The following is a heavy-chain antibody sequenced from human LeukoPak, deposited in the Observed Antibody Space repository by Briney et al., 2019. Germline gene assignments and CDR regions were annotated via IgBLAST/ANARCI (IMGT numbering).Heavy chain of an antibody. CDR1: GFTVSSNH. D-gene: IGHD2-15*01. CDR3: AKVPDCSGGSCYFMPGGWFDP. V-gene: IGHV3-53*01. Sequence: PGGSLRLSCAASGFTVSSNHMSWVRQAPGKGLEWVSVMYGGGTTNQADSVKGRFTISRDNSKNTLYLQMNSLRAEDTAVYYCAKVPDCSGGSCYFMPGGWFDPWGQGTLVTVSS. J-gene: IGHJ5*02. CDR2: MYGGGTT.